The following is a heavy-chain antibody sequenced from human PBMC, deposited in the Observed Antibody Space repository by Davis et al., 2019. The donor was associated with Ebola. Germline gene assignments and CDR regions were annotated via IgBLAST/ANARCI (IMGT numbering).Heavy chain of an antibody. J-gene: IGHJ5*02. Sequence: SETLSLTCAVYGGSFSGYYWSWIRQPPGKGLEWIGEINPSGSTNYNPSLKSRVTISVDTSKNQFSLKLSSVTAADTAVYYCARVRITIFGVARGWFDPWGQGTLVTVSS. CDR3: ARVRITIFGVARGWFDP. D-gene: IGHD3-3*01. CDR2: INPSGST. CDR1: GGSFSGYY. V-gene: IGHV4-34*01.